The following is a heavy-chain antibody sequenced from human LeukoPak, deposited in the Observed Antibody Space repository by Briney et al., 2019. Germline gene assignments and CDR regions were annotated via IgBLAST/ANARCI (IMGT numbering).Heavy chain of an antibody. J-gene: IGHJ4*02. CDR1: GYSTSSGYY. CDR2: IYHSGST. V-gene: IGHV4-38-2*02. D-gene: IGHD2/OR15-2a*01. CDR3: ARTRLSTGYVGY. Sequence: PSETLSLTCTVSGYSTSSGYYWGWIRQPPGKGLEWIGSIYHSGSTYYNPSLKSRVTISVDTSKNQFSLKLSSVTAADTAVYYCARTRLSTGYVGYWGQGTLVTVSS.